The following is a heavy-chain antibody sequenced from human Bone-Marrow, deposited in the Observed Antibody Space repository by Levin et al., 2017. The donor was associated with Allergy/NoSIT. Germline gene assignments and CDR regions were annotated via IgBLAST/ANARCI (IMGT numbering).Heavy chain of an antibody. J-gene: IGHJ3*01. D-gene: IGHD6-19*01. CDR1: GDSVSSDSAT. Sequence: SETLSLTCAISGDSVSSDSATWDWFRQSPSRGLEWLGRTYYRSMWFNDFGPSVRSRITINPDTSKNDFSLRLNSVTPEDTAVYFCARASSGNLGAFDVWGQGTMVTVSS. CDR2: TYYRSMWFN. CDR3: ARASSGNLGAFDV. V-gene: IGHV6-1*01.